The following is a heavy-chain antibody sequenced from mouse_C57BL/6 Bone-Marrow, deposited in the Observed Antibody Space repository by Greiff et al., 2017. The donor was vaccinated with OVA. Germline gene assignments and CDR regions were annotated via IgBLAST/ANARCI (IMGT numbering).Heavy chain of an antibody. D-gene: IGHD2-3*01. J-gene: IGHJ4*01. CDR2: ISSGGSYT. V-gene: IGHV5-6*01. CDR3: ARRDYDGYYYALDY. CDR1: GFTFSSYG. Sequence: VQLKESGGDLVKPGGSLKLSCAASGFTFSSYGMSWVRQTPDKRLEWVATISSGGSYTYYPDSVKGRFTISRANAKNTLYLQMSSLKSENTAMYYCARRDYDGYYYALDYWGQGTSVTVSS.